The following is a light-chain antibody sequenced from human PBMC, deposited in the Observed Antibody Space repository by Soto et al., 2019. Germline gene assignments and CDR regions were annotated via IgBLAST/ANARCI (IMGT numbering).Light chain of an antibody. Sequence: QSVLTQPPSVSGSPGQSVTIACTGASGHIGNYDRVSWYQQSPGTAPKPIIYEVTNRPLGVPGRFSGSKSGNTASLTISGLQAEDEAYYYCSSFTSNNTWVFGGGTKLTVL. J-gene: IGLJ3*02. CDR1: SGHIGNYDR. CDR3: SSFTSNNTWV. V-gene: IGLV2-18*02. CDR2: EVT.